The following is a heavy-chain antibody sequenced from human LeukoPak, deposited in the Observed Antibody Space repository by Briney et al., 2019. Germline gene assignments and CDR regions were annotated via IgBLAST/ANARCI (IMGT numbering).Heavy chain of an antibody. CDR1: GGSFSGYY. CDR3: ARLAISLAAAGSFDY. Sequence: SETLSLTCAVYGGSFSGYYWSWIRQPPGKGLEWIGEINHSGSTNYNPSLKSRVTMSVDTSKNQFSLKLSSVTAADTAVYYCARLAISLAAAGSFDYWGQGTLVTVSS. J-gene: IGHJ4*02. V-gene: IGHV4-34*01. CDR2: INHSGST. D-gene: IGHD6-13*01.